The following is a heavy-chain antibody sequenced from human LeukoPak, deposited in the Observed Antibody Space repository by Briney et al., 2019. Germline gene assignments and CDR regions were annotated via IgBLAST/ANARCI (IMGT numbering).Heavy chain of an antibody. CDR2: IIPILGIA. CDR3: ARSMIVAGSDYYYYGMDV. Sequence: SVKVSCKASGGTFGSYAISWVRQAPGQGLEWMGRIIPILGIANYAQKFQGRVTITADKSTSTAYMELSSLRSEDTAVYYCARSMIVAGSDYYYYGMDVWGQGTTVTVSS. V-gene: IGHV1-69*04. CDR1: GGTFGSYA. D-gene: IGHD3-22*01. J-gene: IGHJ6*02.